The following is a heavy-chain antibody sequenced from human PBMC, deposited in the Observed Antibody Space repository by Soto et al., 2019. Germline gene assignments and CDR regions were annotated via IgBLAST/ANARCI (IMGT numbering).Heavy chain of an antibody. CDR3: ASLTEEVKALGY. Sequence: QVQLQQWGAGLLKPSETLSLTCAVYGGSFSGYYWSWIRQPPGKGLEWIGEINHSGSTNYNPSLKSRVTISVDTSKNQFSLKLSSVTAADTAVYYCASLTEEVKALGYWGQGTLVTVSS. D-gene: IGHD2-21*02. CDR2: INHSGST. V-gene: IGHV4-34*01. J-gene: IGHJ4*02. CDR1: GGSFSGYY.